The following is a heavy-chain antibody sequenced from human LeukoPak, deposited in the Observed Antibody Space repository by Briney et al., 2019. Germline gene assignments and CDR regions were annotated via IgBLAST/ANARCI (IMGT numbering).Heavy chain of an antibody. Sequence: ASVKVSCKASGYTFTGYYMHWVRQAPGQGLEWMGGIIPIFGTANYAQKFQGRVTITADESTSTAYMELRSLRSDDTAVYYCARVSAKSKQGYGNFDYWGQGTLVTVSS. CDR1: GYTFTGYY. V-gene: IGHV1-69*13. J-gene: IGHJ4*02. D-gene: IGHD2-15*01. CDR2: IIPIFGTA. CDR3: ARVSAKSKQGYGNFDY.